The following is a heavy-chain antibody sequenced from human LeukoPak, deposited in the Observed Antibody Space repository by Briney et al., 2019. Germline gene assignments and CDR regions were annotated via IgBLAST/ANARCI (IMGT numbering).Heavy chain of an antibody. CDR1: GGTFSSYA. Sequence: SVKVSCKASGGTFSSYAISWVRQAPGQGLEWMGGIIPIFGTANYAQKFQGRVTIIADESTSTAYMELSSLRSEDTAVYYCARGVVGTTTGAYSFDYWGRGTLVTVSS. J-gene: IGHJ4*02. D-gene: IGHD1-26*01. CDR2: IIPIFGTA. CDR3: ARGVVGTTTGAYSFDY. V-gene: IGHV1-69*13.